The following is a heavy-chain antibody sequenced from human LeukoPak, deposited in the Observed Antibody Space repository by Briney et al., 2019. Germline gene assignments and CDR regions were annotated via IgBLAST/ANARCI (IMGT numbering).Heavy chain of an antibody. CDR3: ARAEITSGSLDF. CDR2: IWYDGSNK. Sequence: LGGSLRLSCAASGFHFSSYGMHWVRQAPGKGLEWVAVIWYDGSNKYYADSVKGRFTISRDNSKNTLYLQMNSLRAEDTAVYYCARAEITSGSLDFWGQGTLVTVSS. V-gene: IGHV3-33*01. J-gene: IGHJ4*02. D-gene: IGHD1-26*01. CDR1: GFHFSSYG.